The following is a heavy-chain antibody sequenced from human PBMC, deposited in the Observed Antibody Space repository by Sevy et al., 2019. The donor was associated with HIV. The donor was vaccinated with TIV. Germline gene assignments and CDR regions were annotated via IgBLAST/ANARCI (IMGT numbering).Heavy chain of an antibody. CDR3: AKDLFEVAGDFDY. V-gene: IGHV3-23*01. CDR1: RFTFSSYA. CDR2: ISAGGST. Sequence: GGSLRLSCAASRFTFSSYAMSWVRLAPGKGLEWVSAISAGGSTFYADFVKARFTISRDNSKNTLYLQMSSLRAEDTAVYYCAKDLFEVAGDFDYWGQGALVTVSS. D-gene: IGHD3-3*01. J-gene: IGHJ4*02.